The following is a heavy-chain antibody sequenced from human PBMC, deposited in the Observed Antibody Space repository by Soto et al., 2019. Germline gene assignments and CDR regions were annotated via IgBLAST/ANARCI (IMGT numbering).Heavy chain of an antibody. CDR2: INPNSGGT. D-gene: IGHD3-3*01. V-gene: IGHV1-2*02. Sequence: SCKASGYTFTGYYMHWVRQAPGQGLEWMGWINPNSGGTNYAQKFQGRVTMTRDTSISTAYMELSRLRSDDTAVYYCARSFTIFGVVITYFDYWGQGTLVTVSS. CDR3: ARSFTIFGVVITYFDY. J-gene: IGHJ4*02. CDR1: GYTFTGYY.